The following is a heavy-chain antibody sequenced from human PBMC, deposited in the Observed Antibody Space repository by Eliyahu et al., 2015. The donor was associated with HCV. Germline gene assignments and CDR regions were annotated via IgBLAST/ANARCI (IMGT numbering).Heavy chain of an antibody. CDR3: ARDVVVVVAATPFDY. J-gene: IGHJ4*02. D-gene: IGHD2-15*01. CDR1: GGTFSSYA. V-gene: IGHV1-69*04. CDR2: IIPILGIA. Sequence: QVQLVQSGAEVKKPGSSVKVSCKASGGTFSSYAISWVXQAPGQGLEWMGRIIPILGIANYAQKFQGRVTITADKSTSTAYMELSSLRSEDTVVYYCARDVVVVVAATPFDYWVQGTLVTVSS.